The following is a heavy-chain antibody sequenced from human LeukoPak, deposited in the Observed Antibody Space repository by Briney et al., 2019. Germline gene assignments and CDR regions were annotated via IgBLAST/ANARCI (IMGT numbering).Heavy chain of an antibody. V-gene: IGHV1-24*01. D-gene: IGHD2-2*01. J-gene: IGHJ6*02. CDR2: FDPEDGET. Sequence: ASVKVSCKVSGYTLTELSVHWVRQAPGKGLEWMGGFDPEDGETIYAQKFQGRVTMTEDTSTDTAYMELSSLRSEDTAVYYCATAGPYCSSTSCYERYYYYGMDVWGQGTTVTVSS. CDR3: ATAGPYCSSTSCYERYYYYGMDV. CDR1: GYTLTELS.